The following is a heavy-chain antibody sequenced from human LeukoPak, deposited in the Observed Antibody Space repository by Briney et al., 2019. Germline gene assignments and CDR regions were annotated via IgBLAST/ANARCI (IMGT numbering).Heavy chain of an antibody. CDR3: ARRVGRWFGERAYYYNYMDV. V-gene: IGHV4-38-2*02. CDR2: IYHSGRT. Sequence: SDTLSLTCNVSGYSISNGYYWGWMRQPPGKGLEWIGSIYHSGRTHYNPSLKSRVTISVGTSKNQFSLKLSSVTAADTAVYYCARRVGRWFGERAYYYNYMDVWGKGTTVTISS. D-gene: IGHD3-10*01. CDR1: GYSISNGYY. J-gene: IGHJ6*03.